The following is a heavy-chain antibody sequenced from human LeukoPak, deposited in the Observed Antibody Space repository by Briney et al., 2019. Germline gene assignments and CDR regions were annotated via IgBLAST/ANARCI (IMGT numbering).Heavy chain of an antibody. D-gene: IGHD2-15*01. Sequence: SETLSLTCTVSGGSISSYYWSWIRQPPGKGLEWIGYIYYSGSTYYNPSLKSRVTISVDTSKNQFSLKLSSVTAADTAVYYCARDQDRGWFDPWGQGTLVTVSS. CDR3: ARDQDRGWFDP. CDR1: GGSISSYY. CDR2: IYYSGST. J-gene: IGHJ5*02. V-gene: IGHV4-59*01.